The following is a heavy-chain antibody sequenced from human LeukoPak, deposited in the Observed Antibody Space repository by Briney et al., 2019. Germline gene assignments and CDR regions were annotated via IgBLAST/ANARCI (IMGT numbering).Heavy chain of an antibody. CDR1: GGSITSGPYS. CDR2: IYYSGST. V-gene: IGHV4-30-2*01. J-gene: IGHJ4*02. Sequence: SETLSLTCTVSGGSITSGPYSWSWIRQPPGKGLEWIGFIYYSGSTYYNPSLKSRVTISVDRSKNQFSLRLSSVTAADTAVYYCARVRGYLSSYYFDYWGQGTLVIVSS. CDR3: ARVRGYLSSYYFDY. D-gene: IGHD5-12*01.